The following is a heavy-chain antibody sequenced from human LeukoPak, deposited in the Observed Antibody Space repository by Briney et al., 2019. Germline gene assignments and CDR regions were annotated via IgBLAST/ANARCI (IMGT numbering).Heavy chain of an antibody. CDR1: GGSLSSGSYY. Sequence: SETLSLTCTVSGGSLSSGSYYWSWIRQPAGKGLEWIGRIYTSGSAHYNPSLKSRVTISVDTSKNQFSLKLNSVTAADTAMYYCARDFRVYTSAWYYFDYWGQGTLVTVSS. CDR3: ARDFRVYTSAWYYFDY. J-gene: IGHJ4*02. V-gene: IGHV4-61*02. CDR2: IYTSGSA. D-gene: IGHD2-2*02.